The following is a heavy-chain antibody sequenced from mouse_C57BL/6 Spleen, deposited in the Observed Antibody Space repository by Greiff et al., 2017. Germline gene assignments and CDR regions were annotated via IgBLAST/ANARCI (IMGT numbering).Heavy chain of an antibody. CDR1: GYTFTSYW. V-gene: IGHV1-69*01. CDR3: ARLLRYLGVDY. D-gene: IGHD1-1*01. CDR2: IDPSDSYT. J-gene: IGHJ2*01. Sequence: QVQLQQPGAELVMPGASVKLSCKASGYTFTSYWMHWVKQRPGQGLEWIGEIDPSDSYTNYNQKFKGKSTLTVDKSSSTAYMQLSSLTSEDSAVYYCARLLRYLGVDYWGQGTTLTVSS.